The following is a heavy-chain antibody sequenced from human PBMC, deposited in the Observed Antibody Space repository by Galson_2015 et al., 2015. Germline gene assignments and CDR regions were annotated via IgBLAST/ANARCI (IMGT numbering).Heavy chain of an antibody. V-gene: IGHV3-66*02. CDR3: ARDLEAADGSGYYQVGFDY. CDR2: IYRGGNT. J-gene: IGHJ4*02. Sequence: SLRLSCAASGFSISSKEMSWVRQAPGKGLEGVSVIYRGGNTYYADSVKGRFTVSRDEGENTLFLQMKSLRSEDTAVYYCARDLEAADGSGYYQVGFDYWGQGTLVTVSS. D-gene: IGHD3-22*01. CDR1: GFSISSKE.